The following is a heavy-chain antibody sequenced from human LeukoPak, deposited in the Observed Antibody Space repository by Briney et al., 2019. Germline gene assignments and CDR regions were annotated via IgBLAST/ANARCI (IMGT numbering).Heavy chain of an antibody. V-gene: IGHV1-69*04. CDR3: ARDFTYCSGGSCYSGGGIIDY. CDR2: IIPILGIA. Sequence: SVKVSCKASGGTFSSYAISWVRQAPGQGLEWMGRIIPILGIANYAQKFQGRVTITADKSTSTAYMELGSLRLEDTAVYYCARDFTYCSGGSCYSGGGIIDYWGKGTLVTVSS. J-gene: IGHJ4*02. CDR1: GGTFSSYA. D-gene: IGHD2-15*01.